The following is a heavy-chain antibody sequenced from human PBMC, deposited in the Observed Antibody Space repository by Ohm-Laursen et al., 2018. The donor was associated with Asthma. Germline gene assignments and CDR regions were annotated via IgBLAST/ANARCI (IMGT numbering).Heavy chain of an antibody. D-gene: IGHD3-10*01. CDR1: GAAINRSDW. CDR3: ARDLFYGSVRGLFDY. J-gene: IGHJ4*02. CDR2: IFHSGST. V-gene: IGHV4-4*02. Sequence: SDTLSLTCDVSGAAINRSDWWSWVRQPPGKGLQWIGEIFHSGSTNYNPSLMGRLTISVDKSKNHFSLRLTSVTAADTAIYYCARDLFYGSVRGLFDYWGQGTLVTVSS.